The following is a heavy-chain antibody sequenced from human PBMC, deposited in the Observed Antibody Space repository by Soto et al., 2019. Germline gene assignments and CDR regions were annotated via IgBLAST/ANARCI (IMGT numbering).Heavy chain of an antibody. Sequence: SETLSLTCTVSGGSISSGDYYWSWIRQPPGKGLEWIGYIYYSGSTYYNPSLKSRVTISVDTSKNQFSLRLSSVTAADTAVYYCARDRLLPTSTSYYYYGMDVWGQGTTVTVSS. CDR3: ARDRLLPTSTSYYYYGMDV. V-gene: IGHV4-30-4*01. J-gene: IGHJ6*02. D-gene: IGHD1-1*01. CDR2: IYYSGST. CDR1: GGSISSGDYY.